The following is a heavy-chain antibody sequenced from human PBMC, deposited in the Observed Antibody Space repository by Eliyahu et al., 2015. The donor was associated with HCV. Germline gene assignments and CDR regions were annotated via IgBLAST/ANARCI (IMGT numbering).Heavy chain of an antibody. CDR1: GGPFSSYA. J-gene: IGHJ6*02. CDR2: IIPILGIA. CDR3: ARPLYSGYDWGRPDYYYYYGMDV. Sequence: QVQLVQSGAEVKKPGSSVXVSCKASGGPFSSYAIXWXXXAPGQGLEWMGRIIPILGIANYAQKFQGRVTITADKSTSTAYMELSSLRSEXTAVYYCARPLYSGYDWGRPDYYYYYGMDVWGQGTTVTVSS. V-gene: IGHV1-69*04. D-gene: IGHD5-12*01.